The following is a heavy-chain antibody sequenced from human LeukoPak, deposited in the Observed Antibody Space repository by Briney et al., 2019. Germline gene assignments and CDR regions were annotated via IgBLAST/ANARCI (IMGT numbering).Heavy chain of an antibody. D-gene: IGHD2-21*02. CDR2: IGASGAYT. Sequence: GRSMRLPSAASGFTFSSYAMSWVRQAPGKGLEWDSAIGASGAYTFYADSVKGRLTISRDNCKNTLYLQMNSLRAEDTAIYCCGYWSGGACYSHAFEIWGQGTMVTVSS. CDR1: GFTFSSYA. V-gene: IGHV3-23*01. J-gene: IGHJ3*02. CDR3: GYWSGGACYSHAFEI.